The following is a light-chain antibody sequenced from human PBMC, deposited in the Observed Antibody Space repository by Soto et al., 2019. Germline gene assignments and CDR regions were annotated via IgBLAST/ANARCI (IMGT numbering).Light chain of an antibody. CDR3: QQYNNWPPRT. Sequence: EIVMTQSPDTLYVSPGEGATLSCRASQSVRTMLAWYQQKAGQAPRLLIYGASTRATGIPDRFSGSGSGTEFTLTISSLQSEDFAVYYCQQYNNWPPRTFGQGTKVDIK. J-gene: IGKJ1*01. CDR1: QSVRTM. V-gene: IGKV3-15*01. CDR2: GAS.